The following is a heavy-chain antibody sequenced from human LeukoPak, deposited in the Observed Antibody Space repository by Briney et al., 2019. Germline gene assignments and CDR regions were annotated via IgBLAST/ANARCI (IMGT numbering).Heavy chain of an antibody. CDR3: AKGHGSGSYYFDY. V-gene: IGHV3-74*01. CDR1: GFIFSSWW. CDR2: INTDGSYI. J-gene: IGHJ4*02. Sequence: PGGSLRLSCAASGFIFSSWWMIWFRRLPGKGLVSVSHINTDGSYIRYADSVKGRFTISRDNAKNTLYLQMNSLRAEDTAVYYCAKGHGSGSYYFDYWGQGTLVTVSS. D-gene: IGHD3-10*01.